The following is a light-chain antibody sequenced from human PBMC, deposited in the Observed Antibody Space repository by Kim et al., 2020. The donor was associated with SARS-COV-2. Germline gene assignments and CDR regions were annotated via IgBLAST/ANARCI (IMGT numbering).Light chain of an antibody. J-gene: IGKJ5*01. CDR3: QQRSDWPIT. CDR1: QSLDTS. Sequence: EIVLTQSPATLSLSPGERATLSCRASQSLDTSLAWYQHKPGQPPRLLIYRTSNRATGIPTRFSGSGSGTDFTLTISSLDPEDFAVYYCQQRSDWPITFGQVTRLEIK. CDR2: RTS. V-gene: IGKV3-11*01.